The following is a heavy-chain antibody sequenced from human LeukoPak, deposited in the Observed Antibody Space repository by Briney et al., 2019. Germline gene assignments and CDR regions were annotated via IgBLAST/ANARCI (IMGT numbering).Heavy chain of an antibody. J-gene: IGHJ6*04. V-gene: IGHV3-66*01. CDR1: GFTVSSNY. CDR2: IYSGGST. CDR3: VRGKANYGSGSDV. D-gene: IGHD3-10*01. Sequence: GGSLRLSCAASGFTVSSNYMSWVRQAPGKGLEWVSVIYSGGSTYYADSVKGRFTISRDNSKNTPYLQMNSLRAEDTAVYYCVRGKANYGSGSDVWGKGTTVTVSS.